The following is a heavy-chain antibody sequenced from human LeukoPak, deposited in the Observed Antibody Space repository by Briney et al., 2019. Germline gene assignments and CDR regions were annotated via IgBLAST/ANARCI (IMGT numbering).Heavy chain of an antibody. CDR2: TYYRSKWYN. V-gene: IGHV6-1*01. CDR1: GDSVSSNSAA. J-gene: IGHJ5*02. D-gene: IGHD5-12*01. CDR3: AREGGPSGYDYGGGNWFDP. Sequence: QTLSLTCAISGDSVSSNSAAWNWIRQSPSRGLVWLGSTYYRSKWYNDYVVSVKSRITINPDTSKNQFSLQLNSVTPEDTAVYYCAREGGPSGYDYGGGNWFDPWGQGTLVTVSS.